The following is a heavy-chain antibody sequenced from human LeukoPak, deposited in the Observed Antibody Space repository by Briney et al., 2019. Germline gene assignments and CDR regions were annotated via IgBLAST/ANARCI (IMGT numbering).Heavy chain of an antibody. Sequence: SETLSLTCTVSGGSISSSSYYWGWICQPPGKGLEWIGSIYYSGSTYYNPSLKSRVTMSVDTSKNQFSLKLSSVTAADTAMYYCARDNEVAARSFDYWGRGTLVTVSS. J-gene: IGHJ4*02. CDR1: GGSISSSSYY. V-gene: IGHV4-39*07. D-gene: IGHD6-6*01. CDR3: ARDNEVAARSFDY. CDR2: IYYSGST.